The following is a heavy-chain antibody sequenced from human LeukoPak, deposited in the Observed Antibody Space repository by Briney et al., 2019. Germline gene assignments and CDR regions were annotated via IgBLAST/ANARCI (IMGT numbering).Heavy chain of an antibody. J-gene: IGHJ4*02. CDR3: ASGFGFDCSSTSCSYFDY. D-gene: IGHD2-2*01. CDR2: IEQDGSEK. V-gene: IGHV3-7*01. Sequence: PGGSLRLSCAASGFTFSSYWMSWVRQAPGKGLEWVANIEQDGSEKYYVDSVKGRFTISRDNAKNSLYLQMNSLRAEDTAVYYCASGFGFDCSSTSCSYFDYWGQGTLVTVSS. CDR1: GFTFSSYW.